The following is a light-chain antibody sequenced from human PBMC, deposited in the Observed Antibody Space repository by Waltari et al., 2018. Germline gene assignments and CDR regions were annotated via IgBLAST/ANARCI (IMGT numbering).Light chain of an antibody. CDR1: ENIRSF. CDR2: DTA. J-gene: IGKJ1*01. CDR3: QKYGTLPAT. V-gene: IGKV3-20*01. Sequence: DIVLTQSPGTLSLSPGERATLSCRARENIRSFLAWYQQRPCQAPRLLIYDTATRATGIPDRFIGSGSGTDFSLTISRLEPEDFAVYYCQKYGTLPATFGQGTKVEIK.